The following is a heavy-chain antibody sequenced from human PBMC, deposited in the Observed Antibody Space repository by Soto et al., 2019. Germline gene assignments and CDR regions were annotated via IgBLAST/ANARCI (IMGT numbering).Heavy chain of an antibody. V-gene: IGHV4-59*01. J-gene: IGHJ5*02. Sequence: QVQLQESGPGLVKPSETLSLTCTVSGGSISSYYWSWIRQPPGKGLEWIGYIYYSGSTNYNPSLKSRVTISVDTSKNQFSPKLSSVTAADTAVYYCARMGVYSNYVFVGFDPWGQGTLVTVSS. CDR1: GGSISSYY. CDR3: ARMGVYSNYVFVGFDP. D-gene: IGHD4-4*01. CDR2: IYYSGST.